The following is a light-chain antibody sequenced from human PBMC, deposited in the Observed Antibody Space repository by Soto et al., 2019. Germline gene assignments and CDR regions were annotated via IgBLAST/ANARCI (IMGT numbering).Light chain of an antibody. J-gene: IGKJ4*01. Sequence: EIVMTQSPATLSVSPGERATLSCRASQSVSSNLAWYQQKPGQAPRLLIYDASTRATDIPARFSGSGSGTEFTLTIRRLQSEDFALYYCQQYDDWPLTFGGGTKVQIK. V-gene: IGKV3D-15*01. CDR2: DAS. CDR3: QQYDDWPLT. CDR1: QSVSSN.